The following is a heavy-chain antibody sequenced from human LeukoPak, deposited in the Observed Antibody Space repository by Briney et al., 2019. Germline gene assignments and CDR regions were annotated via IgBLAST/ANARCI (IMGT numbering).Heavy chain of an antibody. D-gene: IGHD1-26*01. CDR1: GYTFTSYY. J-gene: IGHJ3*02. Sequence: ASVKVSCKASGYTFTSYYMHWVRQAPGQGLEWMGIINPSGGSTSYAQKFQGRVTMTRDMSTSTVYMELGSLRSEDTAVYYCARAEYSGSYWDAFDIWGQGTMVTVSS. V-gene: IGHV1-46*01. CDR2: INPSGGST. CDR3: ARAEYSGSYWDAFDI.